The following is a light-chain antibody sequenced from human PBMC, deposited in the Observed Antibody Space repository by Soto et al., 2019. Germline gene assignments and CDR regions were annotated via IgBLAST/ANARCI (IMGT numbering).Light chain of an antibody. CDR1: QTISTY. CDR3: QQSYSTPRT. J-gene: IGKJ1*01. Sequence: DIQMTQSPSSLSASVGDRVTITSRASQTISTYLNWYQQKPGKSPKLLIYAASSLHSGVPSRFSGSGSGTDFTLTISNLQPEDFATYYCQQSYSTPRTFGQGTKVEIK. CDR2: AAS. V-gene: IGKV1-39*01.